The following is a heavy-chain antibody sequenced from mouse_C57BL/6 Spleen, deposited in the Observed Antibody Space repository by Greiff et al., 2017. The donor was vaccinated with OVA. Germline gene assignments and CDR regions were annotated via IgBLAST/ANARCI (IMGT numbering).Heavy chain of an antibody. V-gene: IGHV5-17*01. Sequence: EVMLVESGGGLVKPGGSLKLSCAASGFTFSDYGMHWVRQAPEKGLEWVAYISSGSSTIYYADTVKGRFTISRDNAKNTLFLQMTSLRSEDTAMYYCARPYYYGSSYRYFDVWGTGTTVTVSS. CDR1: GFTFSDYG. J-gene: IGHJ1*03. CDR2: ISSGSSTI. CDR3: ARPYYYGSSYRYFDV. D-gene: IGHD1-1*01.